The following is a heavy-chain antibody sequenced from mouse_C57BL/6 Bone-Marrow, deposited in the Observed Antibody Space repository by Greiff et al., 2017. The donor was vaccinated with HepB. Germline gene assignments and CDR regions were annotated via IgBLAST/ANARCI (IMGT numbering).Heavy chain of an antibody. CDR2: ISNGGGST. Sequence: EVKLLESGGGLVQPGGSLKLSCAASGFTFSDYYMYWVRQTPEKRLEWVAYISNGGGSTYYPDTVKGRFTISRDNAKNTLYLQMSRLKSEDTAMYYCARRDGYYGYFDYWGQGTTLTVSS. J-gene: IGHJ2*01. CDR3: ARRDGYYGYFDY. V-gene: IGHV5-12*01. D-gene: IGHD2-3*01. CDR1: GFTFSDYY.